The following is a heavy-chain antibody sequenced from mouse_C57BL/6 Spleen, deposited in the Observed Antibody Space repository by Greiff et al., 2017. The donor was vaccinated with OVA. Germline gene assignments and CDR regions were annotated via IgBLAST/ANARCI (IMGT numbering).Heavy chain of an antibody. CDR3: ARGTTVVATDY. CDR1: GYTFTSYG. V-gene: IGHV1-81*01. Sequence: QVQLQQSGAELARPGASVKLSCKASGYTFTSYGISWVKQRTGQGLEWVGEIYPRSGNTYYNEKFKGKATLTADKSSSTAYMELRSLTSEDAAVYFCARGTTVVATDYWGQGTTLTVSS. CDR2: IYPRSGNT. D-gene: IGHD1-1*01. J-gene: IGHJ2*01.